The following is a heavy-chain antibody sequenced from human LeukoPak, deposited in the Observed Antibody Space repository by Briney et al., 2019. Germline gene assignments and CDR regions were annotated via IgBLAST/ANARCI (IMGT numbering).Heavy chain of an antibody. Sequence: PSETLSLTCAVYGGSFSGYYWSWIRQPPGKGLEWIGEINHSGSTNYNPSLKSRVTISVDTSKNQFSLKLSSVTAADTAVYYCARRGYSSSNRFDYRGQGTLVTVSS. CDR3: ARRGYSSSNRFDY. J-gene: IGHJ4*02. D-gene: IGHD6-6*01. CDR1: GGSFSGYY. CDR2: INHSGST. V-gene: IGHV4-34*01.